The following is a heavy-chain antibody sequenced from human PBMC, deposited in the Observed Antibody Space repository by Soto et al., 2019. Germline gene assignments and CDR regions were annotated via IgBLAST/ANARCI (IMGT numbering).Heavy chain of an antibody. Sequence: QDQLVQSGAEVKEPGASVKVSCKASGYTFNNYGISWVRQAPGQGLEWMGWISAYNGNRNYAQKFQGRVSMTTETSTSTAYMELRSLRSDDTAVYYCARGASHYYYYYGMDVWGQGTTVTVSS. CDR2: ISAYNGNR. CDR1: GYTFNNYG. V-gene: IGHV1-18*01. CDR3: ARGASHYYYYYGMDV. J-gene: IGHJ6*02.